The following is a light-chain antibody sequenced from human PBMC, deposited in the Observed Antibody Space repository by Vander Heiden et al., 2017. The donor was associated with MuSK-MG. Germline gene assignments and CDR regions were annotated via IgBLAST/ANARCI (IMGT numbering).Light chain of an antibody. Sequence: DIVMTQSPLSLPVTPGEPASISCRSSQSLLHSNGYNYLDWYLQKPGQSPQLLIYLGSNRASGVPDRFSGSGSGTDFTLKISRVEAEDVGVYYCMQALQNPQGTFGQGTKMEIK. CDR3: MQALQNPQGT. CDR1: QSLLHSNGYNY. V-gene: IGKV2-28*01. J-gene: IGKJ2*02. CDR2: LGS.